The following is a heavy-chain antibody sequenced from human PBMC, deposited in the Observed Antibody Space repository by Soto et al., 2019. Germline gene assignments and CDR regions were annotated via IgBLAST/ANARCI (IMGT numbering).Heavy chain of an antibody. CDR3: AGTTSHHWLYMDV. CDR2: TYYRSRWYN. J-gene: IGHJ6*03. V-gene: IGHV6-1*01. D-gene: IGHD1-1*01. Sequence: QVPLQESGPGLVKPSQTLSVTCAISGDSVSGNSAAWNWIRLSPSRALEWLARTYYRSRWYNDYAVSVRSRITVNADTSKNQFPLQLTSVTLEDTAIYYCAGTTSHHWLYMDVWGRGTPVTVSS. CDR1: GDSVSGNSAA.